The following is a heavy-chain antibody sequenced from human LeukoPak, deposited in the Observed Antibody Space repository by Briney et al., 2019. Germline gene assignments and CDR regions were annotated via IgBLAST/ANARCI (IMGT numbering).Heavy chain of an antibody. V-gene: IGHV4-39*01. D-gene: IGHD3-22*01. CDR1: GGSISTSSYY. Sequence: PSETLSLTCTVSGGSISTSSYYWGWIRQPPGQGLEWLGSIYYSGSTYYNPSLKSRVTISVDTSKNQFSLNLYSVTAADTAVFYCARSYYYDYRQLDYWGQGTLVTVSS. CDR3: ARSYYYDYRQLDY. J-gene: IGHJ4*02. CDR2: IYYSGST.